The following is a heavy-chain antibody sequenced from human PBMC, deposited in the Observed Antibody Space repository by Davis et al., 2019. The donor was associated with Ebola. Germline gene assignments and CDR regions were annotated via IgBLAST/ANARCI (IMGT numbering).Heavy chain of an antibody. CDR1: GGSISSSNW. CDR3: ARGRKGYCSSTSCYAVRLNYGMDV. V-gene: IGHV4-4*02. Sequence: SETLSLTCAVSGGSISSSNWWSWVRQPPGKGLEWIGEIYHSGSTNYNPPLKSRVTISVDKSKNQFALKLNSVTAADTAVYYCARGRKGYCSSTSCYAVRLNYGMDVWGQGTTVTVSS. D-gene: IGHD2-2*01. J-gene: IGHJ6*02. CDR2: IYHSGST.